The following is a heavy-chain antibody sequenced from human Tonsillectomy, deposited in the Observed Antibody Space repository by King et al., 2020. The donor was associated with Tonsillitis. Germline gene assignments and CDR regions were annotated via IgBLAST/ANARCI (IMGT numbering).Heavy chain of an antibody. D-gene: IGHD4-17*01. Sequence: VQLVESGAEVKKPGASVKVSCKASGYTFTSYGISWVRQAPGQGLEWMGWSSAYNGNTNYAQKLQGRVTMTTDTSTSTAYMELRSLRSDDTAVYYCARDHSGYGDYLYPLFWGQGTLVTVSS. J-gene: IGHJ4*02. CDR3: ARDHSGYGDYLYPLF. CDR1: GYTFTSYG. V-gene: IGHV1-18*04. CDR2: SSAYNGNT.